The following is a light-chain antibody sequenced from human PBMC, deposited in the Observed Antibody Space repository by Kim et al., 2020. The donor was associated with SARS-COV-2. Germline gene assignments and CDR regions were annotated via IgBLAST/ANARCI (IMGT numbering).Light chain of an antibody. J-gene: IGLJ1*01. CDR3: QAWDSSTPV. CDR1: KLGDKY. CDR2: QDS. Sequence: SYELTQSPSVSVSPGQTASITRSGDKLGDKYACWYQQKPGQSPVLVIYQDSKRPSGIPERFSGSNSGNTATLTISGTQAMDEADYYCQAWDSSTPVFGTGTKVTVL. V-gene: IGLV3-1*01.